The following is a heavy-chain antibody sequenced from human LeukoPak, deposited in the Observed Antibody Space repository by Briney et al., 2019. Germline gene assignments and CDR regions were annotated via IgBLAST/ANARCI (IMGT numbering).Heavy chain of an antibody. CDR1: GGTFSSYA. J-gene: IGHJ6*02. V-gene: IGHV1-2*02. CDR2: INPNSGGT. D-gene: IGHD5-12*01. Sequence: AASVKVSCKASGGTFSSYAISWVRQAPGQGLEWMGWINPNSGGTNYAQKFQGRVTMTRDTSISTAYMELSRLRSDDTAVYYCAREQHSGYEAPGYYYYGMDVWGQGTTVTVSS. CDR3: AREQHSGYEAPGYYYYGMDV.